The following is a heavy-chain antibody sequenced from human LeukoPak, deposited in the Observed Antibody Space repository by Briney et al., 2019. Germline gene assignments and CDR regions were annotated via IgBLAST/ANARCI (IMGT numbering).Heavy chain of an antibody. CDR1: GGSISSYY. Sequence: PSETLSLTCTVSGGSISSYYWSWIRQPPGKGLEWIGYIYYSGSTNYNPSLKSRVTISVDTSKNQFSLKLTSVPAADTAVYYCARHPRALRYCSGGSCPYWYFDLWGRGTLVTVSS. D-gene: IGHD2-15*01. V-gene: IGHV4-59*08. J-gene: IGHJ2*01. CDR3: ARHPRALRYCSGGSCPYWYFDL. CDR2: IYYSGST.